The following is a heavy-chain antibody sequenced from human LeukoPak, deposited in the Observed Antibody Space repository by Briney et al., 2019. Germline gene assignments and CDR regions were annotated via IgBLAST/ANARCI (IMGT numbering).Heavy chain of an antibody. Sequence: PGGSLRLSCAASGFTFSSYAMSWVRQAPGKGLEWVSAISGSGGSTYYADSVKGRFTISRDNSKNTLYLQMNSLRAEDTTVYYCAKAQNYDFWSGYDYWGQGTLVTVSS. CDR2: ISGSGGST. CDR3: AKAQNYDFWSGYDY. V-gene: IGHV3-23*01. CDR1: GFTFSSYA. D-gene: IGHD3-3*01. J-gene: IGHJ4*02.